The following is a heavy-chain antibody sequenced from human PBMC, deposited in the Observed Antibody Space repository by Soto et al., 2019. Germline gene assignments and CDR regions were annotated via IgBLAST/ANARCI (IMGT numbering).Heavy chain of an antibody. D-gene: IGHD3-22*01. Sequence: QVQLVQSGAEVKKPGASVKVSCKASGYTFTSYDINWVRQATGQGLEWMGWMNPNSGNTGYAQKFQGRVTMTRNTSISTAYMVLSSLRSEDTAVYYCARAVHYYYDSSGYYYGVFYFDYWGQGTLVTVSS. CDR1: GYTFTSYD. CDR3: ARAVHYYYDSSGYYYGVFYFDY. J-gene: IGHJ4*02. V-gene: IGHV1-8*01. CDR2: MNPNSGNT.